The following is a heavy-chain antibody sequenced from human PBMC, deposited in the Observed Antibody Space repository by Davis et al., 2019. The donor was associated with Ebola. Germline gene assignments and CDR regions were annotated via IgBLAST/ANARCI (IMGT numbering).Heavy chain of an antibody. CDR2: INAYNGNT. D-gene: IGHD6-6*01. CDR1: GYTFTSYG. V-gene: IGHV1-18*01. J-gene: IGHJ4*02. Sequence: AASLKVSCKASGYTFTSYGISWVRQAPGHGHEWMGWINAYNGNTNYAQKLQGRVTMTTDTSTSTAYMELRSLRSDDPAVYYCAGGLILYSSSEVWDYWGQGTLVTVSS. CDR3: AGGLILYSSSEVWDY.